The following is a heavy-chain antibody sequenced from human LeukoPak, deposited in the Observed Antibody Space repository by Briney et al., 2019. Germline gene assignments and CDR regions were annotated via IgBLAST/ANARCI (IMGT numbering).Heavy chain of an antibody. V-gene: IGHV4-34*01. CDR2: IKHSRST. CDR1: GGCFSGYY. D-gene: IGHD2-2*02. CDR3: ARGAIVVVPGAIGSYYYYYMDV. J-gene: IGHJ6*03. Sequence: SETLSLTCAVYGGCFSGYYWSWIRQPPGKGLEWIGEIKHSRSTSYNPSLKSQVNISVDTSKNQFSLKLSSVTAADSAVYYCARGAIVVVPGAIGSYYYYYMDVWGKGTTVTVSS.